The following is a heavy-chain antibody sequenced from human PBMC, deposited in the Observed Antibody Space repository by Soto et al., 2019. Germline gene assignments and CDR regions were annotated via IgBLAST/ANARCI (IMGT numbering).Heavy chain of an antibody. V-gene: IGHV4-34*01. Sequence: SETLSLTCAVSGGRFSNYFWAWIRQAPGKGLEWIGEINHSGDTHFDPSLESRVTMSVDTSKNQFSLKLRSVTAADTAVYYCAGPPHHTHGSWGQGTLVTVSS. CDR1: GGRFSNYF. J-gene: IGHJ4*02. CDR2: INHSGDT. D-gene: IGHD2-15*01. CDR3: AGPPHHTHGS.